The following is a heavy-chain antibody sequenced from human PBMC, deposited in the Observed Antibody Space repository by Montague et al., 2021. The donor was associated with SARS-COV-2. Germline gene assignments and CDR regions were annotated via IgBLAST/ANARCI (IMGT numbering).Heavy chain of an antibody. CDR1: GDSVSSNSAT. CDR2: TYYGSKWYN. D-gene: IGHD1-1*01. V-gene: IGHV6-1*01. CDR3: TSGREGNYNVMDV. Sequence: CAISGDSVSSNSATSDWDTQSPSRGLDLLCSTYYGSKWYNDYAVXXRCRVTINPDTSKNPFSLQLNSVTPEDTVIYYCTSGREGNYNVMDVWGQGTAVTVSS. J-gene: IGHJ6*02.